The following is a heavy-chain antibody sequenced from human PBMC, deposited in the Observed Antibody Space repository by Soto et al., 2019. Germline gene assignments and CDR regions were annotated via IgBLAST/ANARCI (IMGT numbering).Heavy chain of an antibody. V-gene: IGHV4-31*03. CDR2: IYYSGST. Sequence: SETLSLTCTVSGGSISSGGYYWSWIRQHPGKGLEWIGYIYYSGSTYYNPSLKSRVTISVDTSKNQFSLKLSSVTAEDTAVYYCARDRRYSSGWYLGWFDPWGQGTLVTVSS. J-gene: IGHJ5*02. D-gene: IGHD6-19*01. CDR3: ARDRRYSSGWYLGWFDP. CDR1: GGSISSGGYY.